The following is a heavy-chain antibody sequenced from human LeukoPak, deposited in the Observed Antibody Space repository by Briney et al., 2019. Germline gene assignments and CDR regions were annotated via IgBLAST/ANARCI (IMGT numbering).Heavy chain of an antibody. J-gene: IGHJ4*02. CDR3: AKAVFELETGVDY. V-gene: IGHV3-23*01. Sequence: PGGSLRLSCAASGFTFSSYGMHWVRQAPGKGLEWVSAISGSGGSTYYADSVKGRFTISRDNSKNTLYLQMNSLRAEDTAVYYCAKAVFELETGVDYWGQGTLVTVSS. CDR1: GFTFSSYG. D-gene: IGHD1-1*01. CDR2: ISGSGGST.